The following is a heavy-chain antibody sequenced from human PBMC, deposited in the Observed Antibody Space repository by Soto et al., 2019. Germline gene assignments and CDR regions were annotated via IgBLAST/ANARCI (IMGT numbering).Heavy chain of an antibody. D-gene: IGHD6-6*01. J-gene: IGHJ4*02. Sequence: TLSLTCTVSGDSISTYYWTWIRQPAGKGLEWIGRIYTSGSTNYNPSLKSRVTMSLDTSKNQFSLKLSSLTAADTAVYYCARYSSSPGYFDYWGQGALVTVSS. CDR2: IYTSGST. CDR3: ARYSSSPGYFDY. V-gene: IGHV4-4*07. CDR1: GDSISTYY.